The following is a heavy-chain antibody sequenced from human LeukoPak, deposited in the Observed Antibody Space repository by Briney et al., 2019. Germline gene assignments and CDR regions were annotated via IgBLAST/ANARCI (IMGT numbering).Heavy chain of an antibody. Sequence: GGSLRLSCAASGFTVSSYAMNWVRQAPGKGLEWVSLITWDGGSTYYRDSVKGRFTISRDNSKNSLYLQMNSLRGEDTALYYCAKGASMGYSGYDFLDYHYMDVWGKGTTVTV. V-gene: IGHV3-43D*03. CDR1: GFTVSSYA. CDR2: ITWDGGST. D-gene: IGHD5-12*01. J-gene: IGHJ6*03. CDR3: AKGASMGYSGYDFLDYHYMDV.